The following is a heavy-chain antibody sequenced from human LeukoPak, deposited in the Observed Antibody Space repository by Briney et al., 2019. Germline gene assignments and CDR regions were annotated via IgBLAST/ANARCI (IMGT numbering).Heavy chain of an antibody. CDR2: ISYDGSNK. D-gene: IGHD2-2*01. Sequence: GGSLRLSCAASGFTLSSYAMHWVRQAPGKGLEWVAVISYDGSNKYYADSVKGRFTISRDNSKNTLFLQMNSLRAEDTAVYYCARDPAAMGAFDIWGQGTMVTVSS. CDR1: GFTLSSYA. CDR3: ARDPAAMGAFDI. J-gene: IGHJ3*02. V-gene: IGHV3-30-3*01.